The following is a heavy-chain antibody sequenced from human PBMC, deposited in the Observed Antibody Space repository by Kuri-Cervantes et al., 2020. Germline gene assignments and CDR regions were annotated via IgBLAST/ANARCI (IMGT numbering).Heavy chain of an antibody. CDR2: IYYSGST. Sequence: SETLSLTCTVSGGSISSGDYYWSWIRQPPGKGLEWIGYIYYSGSTYYNPSLKSRVTISVDTSKNQFSLKLSSVTAADTAVYYCARHVIWDYYYGMDVWGQGTTVTVSS. CDR3: ARHVIWDYYYGMDV. CDR1: GGSISSGDYY. V-gene: IGHV4-30-4*01. J-gene: IGHJ6*02. D-gene: IGHD3-16*02.